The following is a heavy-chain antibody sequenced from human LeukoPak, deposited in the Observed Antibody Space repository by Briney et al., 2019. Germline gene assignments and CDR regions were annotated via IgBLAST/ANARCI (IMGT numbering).Heavy chain of an antibody. CDR2: TYYSGST. Sequence: PSETLSLTCTVSGGSISSGGYYWSWIRQHPGKGLEWIGYTYYSGSTYYNLSLRSRLTISVDTSKNQFSLKLSSVTAADTAVYYCARGQLSWFDPWGQGTLVTVSS. CDR3: ARGQLSWFDP. CDR1: GGSISSGGYY. D-gene: IGHD1-1*01. J-gene: IGHJ5*02. V-gene: IGHV4-31*03.